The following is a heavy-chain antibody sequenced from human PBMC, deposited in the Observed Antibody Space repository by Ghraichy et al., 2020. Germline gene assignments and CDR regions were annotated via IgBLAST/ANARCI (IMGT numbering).Heavy chain of an antibody. D-gene: IGHD2-2*01. CDR1: GYTFSDYD. CDR3: ARAIRYQLLSEY. Sequence: ASVKVSCRTSGYTFSDYDIIWVRQAAGQGLEWMGWMNPNSANTGYAQKFRGRVSMTRDNLINTAYMELSSLRSDDTAVYYCARAIRYQLLSEYWGQGTLVT. V-gene: IGHV1-8*01. CDR2: MNPNSANT. J-gene: IGHJ4*02.